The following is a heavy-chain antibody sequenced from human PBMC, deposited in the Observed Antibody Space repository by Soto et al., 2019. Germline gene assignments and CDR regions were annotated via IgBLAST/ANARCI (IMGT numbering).Heavy chain of an antibody. J-gene: IGHJ3*02. D-gene: IGHD3-22*01. Sequence: SETLALTCTVSVGSISSSYWSWIRQPPGKGLEWIGYIYYSGSTNYNPSLKSRVTISVDTSKNQFSLKLSSVTAADTAVYYCARDRGYYYDSSGDDAFDIWGQGTMVTVSS. CDR2: IYYSGST. CDR1: VGSISSSY. V-gene: IGHV4-59*01. CDR3: ARDRGYYYDSSGDDAFDI.